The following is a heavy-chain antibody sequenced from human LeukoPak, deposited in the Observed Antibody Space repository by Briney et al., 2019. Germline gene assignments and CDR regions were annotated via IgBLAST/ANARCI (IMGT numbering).Heavy chain of an antibody. CDR2: IRYDGSNK. Sequence: GGSLRLSCAASGFTFSSYGMHWVRQAPGKGLEWVAFIRYDGSNKYYADSVKGRFTISRDNSKNTLYLQMNSLRGEDTAVYYCAKDLYSSGCFWGQGTLVTVSS. CDR3: AKDLYSSGCF. V-gene: IGHV3-30*02. J-gene: IGHJ4*02. D-gene: IGHD6-19*01. CDR1: GFTFSSYG.